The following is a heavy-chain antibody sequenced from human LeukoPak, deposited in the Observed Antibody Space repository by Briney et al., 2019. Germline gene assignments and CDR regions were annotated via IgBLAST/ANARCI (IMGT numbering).Heavy chain of an antibody. V-gene: IGHV3-15*01. J-gene: IGHJ4*02. Sequence: GGSLRLSCAASGFTFSNAWMSWVRQAPGKGLEWVGRIKSKTDGGKTDYAAPVQGRFSISRDDSENTLYLQMNGLNTEDTAVYYCSTVSPYYGSGTTSPDSWGQGTLVVVSS. CDR1: GFTFSNAW. D-gene: IGHD3-10*01. CDR2: IKSKTDGGKT. CDR3: STVSPYYGSGTTSPDS.